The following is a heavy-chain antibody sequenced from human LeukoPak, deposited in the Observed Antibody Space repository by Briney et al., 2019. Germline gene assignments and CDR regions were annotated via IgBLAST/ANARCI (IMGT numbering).Heavy chain of an antibody. CDR1: GGSFSGYY. CDR3: ARGGEVVVVPAALYYFDY. J-gene: IGHJ4*02. CDR2: INHSEST. V-gene: IGHV4-34*01. Sequence: PSETLSLTCAVYGGSFSGYYWSWIRQPPGKGLEWIGEINHSESTNYNPSLKSRVTISVDTSKNQFSLKLSSVTAADTAVYYCARGGEVVVVPAALYYFDYWGQGTLVTVSS. D-gene: IGHD2-2*01.